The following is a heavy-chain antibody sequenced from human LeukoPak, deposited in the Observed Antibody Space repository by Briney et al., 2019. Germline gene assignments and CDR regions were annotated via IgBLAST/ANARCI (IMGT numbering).Heavy chain of an antibody. D-gene: IGHD3-22*01. Sequence: GGSLRLSCAASGFTFSSYWTSWVRQAPGKGLEWVANIKQDGSEKYYVDSVKGRFTISRDNAKNSLYLQMNSLRAEDTAVYYCARNPRVVVVSHFDYWGQGTLVTVSS. V-gene: IGHV3-7*01. CDR3: ARNPRVVVVSHFDY. CDR2: IKQDGSEK. CDR1: GFTFSSYW. J-gene: IGHJ4*02.